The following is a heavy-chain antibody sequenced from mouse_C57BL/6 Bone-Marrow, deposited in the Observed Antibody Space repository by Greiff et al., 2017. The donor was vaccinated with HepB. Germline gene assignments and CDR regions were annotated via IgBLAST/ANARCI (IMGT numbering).Heavy chain of an antibody. V-gene: IGHV5-17*01. J-gene: IGHJ3*01. CDR1: GFTFSDYG. D-gene: IGHD1-1*01. Sequence: EVKVVESGGGLVKPGGSLKLSCAASGFTFSDYGMHWVRQAPEKGLEWVAYISSGSSTIYYADTVKGRFTISRDNAKNTLFLQMTSLRSEDTAMYYCASSFYYGSSPFAYWGQGTLVTVSA. CDR2: ISSGSSTI. CDR3: ASSFYYGSSPFAY.